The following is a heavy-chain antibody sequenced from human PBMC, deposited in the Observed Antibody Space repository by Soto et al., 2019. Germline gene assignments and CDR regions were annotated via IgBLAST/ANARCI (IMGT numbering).Heavy chain of an antibody. CDR2: IIPILGIA. Sequence: QVQLVQSGAEVKKPGSSVKVSCKASGGTFSSYTISWVRQAPGQGLEWMGRIIPILGIANYAQKFQGRVTITADKSTSTAYMELSSLRSEDTAVYYCARDQKEQQSPQGYYYYYMDVWGKGTTVTVSS. CDR3: ARDQKEQQSPQGYYYYYMDV. J-gene: IGHJ6*03. D-gene: IGHD6-13*01. CDR1: GGTFSSYT. V-gene: IGHV1-69*08.